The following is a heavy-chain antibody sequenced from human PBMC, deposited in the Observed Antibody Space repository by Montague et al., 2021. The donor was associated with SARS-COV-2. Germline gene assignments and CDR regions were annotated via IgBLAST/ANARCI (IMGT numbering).Heavy chain of an antibody. Sequence: SLRLSCAVSGFSFDDYAMHWVRQAPGKGLEWVSGISWNSGSLGYADSVKGRFTISRDNAKNSLYLQMNSLRAEDTALYYCAKDGVIAEYFQHWGQGTLVTVSS. V-gene: IGHV3-9*01. CDR1: GFSFDDYA. J-gene: IGHJ1*01. CDR2: ISWNSGSL. CDR3: AKDGVIAEYFQH.